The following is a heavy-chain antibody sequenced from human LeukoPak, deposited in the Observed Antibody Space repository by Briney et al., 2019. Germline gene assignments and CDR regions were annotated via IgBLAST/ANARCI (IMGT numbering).Heavy chain of an antibody. J-gene: IGHJ3*02. V-gene: IGHV1-46*01. CDR3: ARYGFSAVWQGGWHAFDI. D-gene: IGHD2-15*01. CDR2: INPTTGDT. CDR1: GYTFTSYY. Sequence: AASVKVSRKASGYTFTSYYMHWVRQAPGQGLEWMGIINPTTGDTTYAQKFQGRLTMTRDMSTSTIYMELSSLTSEDTAVFYCARYGFSAVWQGGWHAFDIWDQGTVVTVSS.